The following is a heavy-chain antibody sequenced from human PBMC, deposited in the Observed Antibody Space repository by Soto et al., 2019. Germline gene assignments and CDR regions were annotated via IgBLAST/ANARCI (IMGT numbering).Heavy chain of an antibody. CDR3: AKDVRGSNQRGPFDF. J-gene: IGHJ4*02. Sequence: PWGSLRLSCAASGFTFDDYAIRCVRQSPLKCLEWVSGISWSSVSIGYADSVMGRFTISRDNAKNSLFLQMNSLRAEDTALYYCAKDVRGSNQRGPFDFWGQGTLVTVSS. D-gene: IGHD3-16*01. V-gene: IGHV3-9*01. CDR2: ISWSSVSI. CDR1: GFTFDDYA.